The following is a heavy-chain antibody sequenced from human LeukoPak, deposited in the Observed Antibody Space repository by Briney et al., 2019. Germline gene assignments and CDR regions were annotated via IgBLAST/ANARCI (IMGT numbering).Heavy chain of an antibody. CDR2: IYTSGST. D-gene: IGHD3-3*01. Sequence: SETLSLACTVSGGSISSGSYYWSWIRQPAGKGLEWIGRIYTSGSTNYNPSLKSRVTISVDTSKNQFSLKLSSVTAADTAVYYCARTPGVDFWSGYPYYMDVWGKGTTVTVSS. J-gene: IGHJ6*03. CDR3: ARTPGVDFWSGYPYYMDV. V-gene: IGHV4-61*02. CDR1: GGSISSGSYY.